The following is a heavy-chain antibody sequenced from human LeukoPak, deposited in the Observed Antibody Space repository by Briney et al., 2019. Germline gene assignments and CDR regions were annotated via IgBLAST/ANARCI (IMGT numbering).Heavy chain of an antibody. Sequence: PSETLSLTCTVSGGSISSYYWSWIRQSPVKGLEWIGYIFPSGSAFYNPSLESRLTISLDTSENQFSMRLTSVTAADTAVYYCAGRNHYFYYMDVWGKGTTVTVSS. CDR1: GGSISSYY. J-gene: IGHJ6*03. CDR2: IFPSGSA. CDR3: AGRNHYFYYMDV. V-gene: IGHV4-4*09.